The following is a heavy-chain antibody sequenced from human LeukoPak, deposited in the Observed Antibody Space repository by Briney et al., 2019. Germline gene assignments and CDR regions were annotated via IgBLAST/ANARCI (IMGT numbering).Heavy chain of an antibody. V-gene: IGHV1-2*02. Sequence: GASVKVSCKASGYTFSGYHMHWVRQAPGQGLEWMGWINPNTGGTNYAQKFQGRVTMTRDTSISTAYMELSRLRSDDTAVYYCARDRENYESSGYYYLYYFDYWGQGTLVTVSS. D-gene: IGHD3-22*01. CDR3: ARDRENYESSGYYYLYYFDY. J-gene: IGHJ4*02. CDR1: GYTFSGYH. CDR2: INPNTGGT.